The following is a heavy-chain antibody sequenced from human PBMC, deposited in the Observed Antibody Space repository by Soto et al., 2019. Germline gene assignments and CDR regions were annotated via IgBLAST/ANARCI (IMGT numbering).Heavy chain of an antibody. D-gene: IGHD5-12*01. CDR1: GYTLTELS. V-gene: IGHV1-24*01. Sequence: ASVKVSCKVSGYTLTELSMHWVRQAPGKGLEWMGGFDPEDGETIYAQKFQGRVTMTEDTSTDTAYMELSSLRSEDTAVYYCATYGVLRNGYYYYMDVWGKGTTVTVS. J-gene: IGHJ6*03. CDR2: FDPEDGET. CDR3: ATYGVLRNGYYYYMDV.